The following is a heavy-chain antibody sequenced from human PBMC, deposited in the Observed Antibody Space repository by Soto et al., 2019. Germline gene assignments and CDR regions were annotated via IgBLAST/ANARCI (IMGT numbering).Heavy chain of an antibody. V-gene: IGHV3-21*06. CDR2: ISSTTNYI. J-gene: IGHJ5*02. CDR1: VFTFTRDS. CDR3: ARESEDLTSNFDP. Sequence: GGSLRLSCAASVFTFTRDSMNWVRQAPGKGLEWVSSISSTTNYIYYGDSMKGRFTISRDNAKNSLYLEMNSLRAEDTAVYYCARESEDLTSNFDPWGQATLLTISS. D-gene: IGHD1-7*01.